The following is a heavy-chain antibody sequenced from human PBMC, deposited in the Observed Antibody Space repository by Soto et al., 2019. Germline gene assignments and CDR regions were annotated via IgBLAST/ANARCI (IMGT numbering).Heavy chain of an antibody. D-gene: IGHD5-18*01. CDR1: GFTFSSYA. V-gene: IGHV3-23*01. J-gene: IGHJ4*02. CDR3: AKANGGDAVDTAMVAY. CDR2: ISGSGGST. Sequence: EVQLLESGGGLVQPGGSLRLSCAASGFTFSSYAMSWVRQAPGKGLEWVSAISGSGGSTYYADSVKGRFTISRDNSKNTLYLQMNSLRAADTAVYYCAKANGGDAVDTAMVAYWGQGTLVTVSS.